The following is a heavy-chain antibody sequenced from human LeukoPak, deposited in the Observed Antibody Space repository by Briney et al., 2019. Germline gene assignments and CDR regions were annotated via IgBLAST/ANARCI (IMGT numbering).Heavy chain of an antibody. J-gene: IGHJ4*02. CDR1: GFTFSSYA. V-gene: IGHV3-23*01. D-gene: IGHD6-19*01. CDR2: ISGSGGST. Sequence: GGSLRLSCAASGFTFSSYAISWVRQAPGKGLEWVSAISGSGGSTYYADSVKGRFTISRDNSKNTLYLQMNSLRAEDTAVYYCAKYRRGSGWFWFDYWGQGTLVTVSS. CDR3: AKYRRGSGWFWFDY.